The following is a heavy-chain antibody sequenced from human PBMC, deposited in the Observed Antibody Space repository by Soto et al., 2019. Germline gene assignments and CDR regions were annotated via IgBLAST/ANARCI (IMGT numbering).Heavy chain of an antibody. D-gene: IGHD5-18*01. Sequence: QVQLQESGPGLVKPSQTLSLTCTVSGGSISSGGYYWSWIRQHPGKGLEWIGYIYYSGSTYYNPSRKSRVTISVDTSKNQFPLNLSSVTAADTAVYYCARAGYSYGYSDWGQGTLVTVSS. CDR3: ARAGYSYGYSD. CDR1: GGSISSGGYY. J-gene: IGHJ4*02. V-gene: IGHV4-31*03. CDR2: IYYSGST.